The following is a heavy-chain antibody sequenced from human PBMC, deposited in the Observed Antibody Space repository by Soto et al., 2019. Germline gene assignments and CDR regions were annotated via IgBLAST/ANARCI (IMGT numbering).Heavy chain of an antibody. CDR1: GFTFSSYA. V-gene: IGHV3-30-3*01. CDR3: ATSSWAYYYGMDV. J-gene: IGHJ6*02. D-gene: IGHD6-13*01. Sequence: LRLSCAASGFTFSSYAMHWVRQAPGKGLEWVAVISYDGSNKYYADSVKGRFTISRDNSKNTLYLQMNSLRAEDTAVYYCATSSWAYYYGMDVWGQGTTVTVSS. CDR2: ISYDGSNK.